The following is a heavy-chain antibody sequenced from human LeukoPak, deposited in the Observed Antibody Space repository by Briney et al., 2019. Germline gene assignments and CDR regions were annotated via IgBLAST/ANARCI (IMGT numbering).Heavy chain of an antibody. CDR1: GYTFTSFG. D-gene: IGHD6-19*01. CDR3: AREPGIAVAGTFGY. V-gene: IGHV1-18*01. J-gene: IGHJ4*02. CDR2: ISAYNGNT. Sequence: ASVKVSCKASGYTFTSFGISWVRQAPGQGLEWMGWISAYNGNTNYAQKLQGRVTMTTDTSTSTAYMELRSLRSDDTAVYYCAREPGIAVAGTFGYWGQGTLVTVSS.